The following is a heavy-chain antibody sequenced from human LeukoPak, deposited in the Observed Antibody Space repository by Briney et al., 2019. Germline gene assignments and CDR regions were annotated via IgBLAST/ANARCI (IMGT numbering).Heavy chain of an antibody. CDR1: GFTFDDYA. V-gene: IGHV3-9*01. CDR3: AKDHSHIVVVTAIDC. J-gene: IGHJ4*02. CDR2: INWNGGFI. D-gene: IGHD2-21*02. Sequence: PGGSLRLSCAASGFTFDDYAMHWVRQAPGKGLEWVPGINWNGGFITYADSVKGRFTISRDNPKNTLYLQMNSLRAEDTAVYYCAKDHSHIVVVTAIDCWGQGTLVTVSS.